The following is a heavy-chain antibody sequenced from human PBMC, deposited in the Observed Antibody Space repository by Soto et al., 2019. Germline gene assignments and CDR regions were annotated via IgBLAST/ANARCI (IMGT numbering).Heavy chain of an antibody. CDR3: AKEGGLSGSYYISSSYYFDY. CDR1: GFTFSSYG. J-gene: IGHJ4*02. Sequence: QVQLVESGGGVVQPGRSLRLSCVASGFTFSSYGMHWVRQAPGKGLEWVAIISYDGSNTYYADSVKGRFTISRDNSKNMLYLQMNSLRAEDTSVYYCAKEGGLSGSYYISSSYYFDYWGQGTLLTVSS. V-gene: IGHV3-30*18. CDR2: ISYDGSNT. D-gene: IGHD1-26*01.